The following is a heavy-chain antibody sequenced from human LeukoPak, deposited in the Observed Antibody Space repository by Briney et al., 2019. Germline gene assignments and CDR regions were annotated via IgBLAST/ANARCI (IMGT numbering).Heavy chain of an antibody. J-gene: IGHJ3*02. Sequence: SETLSLTCTVSGGSISSHYWSWIRLPAGKGLEWIGRIYTSGSTISNPSLRSRVTMSVDTSKNQFSLTLSSVTAADTAVYFCVRGLYDSSTYRAFHIWGQGTMVTVSS. V-gene: IGHV4-4*07. CDR1: GGSISSHY. D-gene: IGHD3-22*01. CDR3: VRGLYDSSTYRAFHI. CDR2: IYTSGST.